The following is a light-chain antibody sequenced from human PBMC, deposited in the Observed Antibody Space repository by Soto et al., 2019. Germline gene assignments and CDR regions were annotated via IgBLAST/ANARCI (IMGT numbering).Light chain of an antibody. CDR3: QQYNTYSFT. Sequence: DIQMTQSPSTLSASIGDRVTLSCRASQSVSGRLAWYQQKPGKAPKLLIFDASSLEGGVPSRFSGSGSGTEFILTISSLQPDDFATYYCQQYNTYSFTFGHGTKVDIK. V-gene: IGKV1-5*01. CDR2: DAS. CDR1: QSVSGR. J-gene: IGKJ3*01.